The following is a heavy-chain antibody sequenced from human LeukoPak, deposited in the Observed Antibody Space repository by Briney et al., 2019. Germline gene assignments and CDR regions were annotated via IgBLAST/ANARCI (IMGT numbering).Heavy chain of an antibody. CDR1: GYTFTSYG. CDR3: ARVPDSSSWYPRYYFDY. Sequence: ALVKVSCKASGYTFTSYGISWVRQAPGQGLEWMGWISAYNGNTNYAQKLQGRVTMTTDTSTSTAYMELRSLRSDDTAVYYCARVPDSSSWYPRYYFDYWGQGTLVTVSS. J-gene: IGHJ4*02. D-gene: IGHD6-13*01. CDR2: ISAYNGNT. V-gene: IGHV1-18*01.